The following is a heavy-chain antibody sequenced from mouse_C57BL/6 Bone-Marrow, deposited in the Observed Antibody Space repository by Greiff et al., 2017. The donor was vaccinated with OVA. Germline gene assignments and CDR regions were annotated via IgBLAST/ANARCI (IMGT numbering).Heavy chain of an antibody. CDR2: IDPSDSYT. Sequence: VQLQQPGAELVRPGTSVKLSCKASGYTFTSYWMHWVKQRPGQGLEWIGVIDPSDSYTNYNQKFKGKATLTVDTSSSTAYMQLSSLTSDDSAVYYCARHRYYDYDGFAYWGQGTLVTVSA. J-gene: IGHJ3*01. CDR1: GYTFTSYW. CDR3: ARHRYYDYDGFAY. D-gene: IGHD2-4*01. V-gene: IGHV1-59*01.